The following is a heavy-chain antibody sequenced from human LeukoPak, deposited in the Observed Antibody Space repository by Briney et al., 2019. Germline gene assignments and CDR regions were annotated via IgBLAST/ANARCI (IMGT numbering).Heavy chain of an antibody. CDR3: ARDNIAVAGTDLDY. V-gene: IGHV1-24*01. CDR1: GYTLSELS. J-gene: IGHJ4*02. CDR2: IGPEDGET. D-gene: IGHD6-19*01. Sequence: ASVEVSCKVSGYTLSELSMHWVRQAPRKGLEWMGGIGPEDGETIYAQKFQGRVTMTEDTSTDTTYMELSSLRSEDTAVYYCARDNIAVAGTDLDYWGQGTLVTVSS.